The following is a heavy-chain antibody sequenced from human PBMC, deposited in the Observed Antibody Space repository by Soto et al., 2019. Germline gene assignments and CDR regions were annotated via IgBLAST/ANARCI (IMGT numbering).Heavy chain of an antibody. CDR1: SGSINSSGSY. V-gene: IGHV4-39*07. J-gene: IGHJ6*02. Sequence: SSETLSLTCTVSSGSINSSGSYWGWIRQPPGKGLEWIATIYYSGSTYYNPSLKSRVTISVDTSKNQFSLKLTSVTAADTAVYYCARGSDYYYGMDVWGQGTTVTVSS. CDR3: ARGSDYYYGMDV. CDR2: IYYSGST.